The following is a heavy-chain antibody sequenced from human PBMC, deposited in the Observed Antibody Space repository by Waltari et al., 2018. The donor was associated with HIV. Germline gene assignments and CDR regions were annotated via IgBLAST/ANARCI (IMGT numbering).Heavy chain of an antibody. CDR3: ARQRIRFLYDFDY. Sequence: QVQLVESGGGVVQPGRSLRLSCAASGFTFSSYGMHWVRQAPGKGLDGVAVIWYYGRNKYDADSVMGRCTISRDNSKNTLYLQMNRLRAEDTAVYYCARQRIRFLYDFDYWGQGTLATVSS. V-gene: IGHV3-33*01. CDR1: GFTFSSYG. CDR2: IWYYGRNK. D-gene: IGHD3-3*01. J-gene: IGHJ4*02.